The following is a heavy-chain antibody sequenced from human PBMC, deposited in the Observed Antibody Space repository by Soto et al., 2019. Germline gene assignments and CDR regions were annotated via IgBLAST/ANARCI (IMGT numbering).Heavy chain of an antibody. Sequence: QVQLVESGGGVVQPGRSLRLSCAASGFTFSSYGMHWVRQAPGKGLEWVAVIWYDGSNKYYADSVKGRFTISRDNSKNPLYLQMNSLRAEDTAVYYCARAPGFGELLSYYYYYYGMDVWGQGTTVTVSS. D-gene: IGHD3-10*01. CDR1: GFTFSSYG. J-gene: IGHJ6*02. V-gene: IGHV3-33*01. CDR2: IWYDGSNK. CDR3: ARAPGFGELLSYYYYYYGMDV.